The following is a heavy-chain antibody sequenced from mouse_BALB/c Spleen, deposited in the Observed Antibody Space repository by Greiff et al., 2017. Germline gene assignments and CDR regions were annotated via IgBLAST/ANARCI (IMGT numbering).Heavy chain of an antibody. CDR1: GYTFTNYW. CDR3: AIYYGSSYGNWYFDV. J-gene: IGHJ1*01. CDR2: IYPGGGYT. Sequence: VKLQESGAELVRPGTSVKISCKASGYTFTNYWLGWVKQRPGHGLEWIGDIYPGGGYTNYNEKFKGKATLTADTSSSTAYMQLSSLTSEDSAVYFCAIYYGSSYGNWYFDVWGAGTTVTVSS. D-gene: IGHD1-1*01. V-gene: IGHV1-63*02.